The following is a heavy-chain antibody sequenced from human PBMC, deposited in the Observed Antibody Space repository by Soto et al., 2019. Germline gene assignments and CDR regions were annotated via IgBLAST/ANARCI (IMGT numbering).Heavy chain of an antibody. CDR2: IYYSGST. CDR3: ARAGYSYGRGLDY. Sequence: SETLSLTCTVSGGSISSYFYIWVRQPPGKGLEWIGYIYYSGSTYYNPSLKSRVTISVDTSKNQFSLKLSSVTAADTAVYYCARAGYSYGRGLDYWGQGTLVTVSS. CDR1: GGSISSYF. D-gene: IGHD5-18*01. V-gene: IGHV4-59*06. J-gene: IGHJ4*02.